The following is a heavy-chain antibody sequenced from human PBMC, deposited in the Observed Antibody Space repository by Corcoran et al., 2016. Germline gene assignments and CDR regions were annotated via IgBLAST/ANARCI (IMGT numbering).Heavy chain of an antibody. CDR2: IYSGGST. J-gene: IGHJ4*02. CDR3: ARVSREQQLAFDY. CDR1: GFTVSSNY. D-gene: IGHD6-13*01. Sequence: EVQLVESGGGLIQPGGSLRLSCAASGFTVSSNYMSWVRQAPGKGLEWVSGIYSGGSTYYADSVKGRFTISRDNSKKTLYLQMKRLRAEDSAVYYFARVSREQQLAFDYWGQGTLVTVSS. V-gene: IGHV3-53*01.